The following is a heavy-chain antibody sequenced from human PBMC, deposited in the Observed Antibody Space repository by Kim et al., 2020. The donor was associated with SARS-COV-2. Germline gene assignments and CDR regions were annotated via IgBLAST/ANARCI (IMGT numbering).Heavy chain of an antibody. CDR1: GYTFTTYD. CDR2: MNPHSGNT. D-gene: IGHD2-15*01. V-gene: IGHV1-8*01. J-gene: IGHJ5*02. Sequence: ASVKVSCKASGYTFTTYDINWVRQATGQGLEWMGWMNPHSGNTGYAQKFQGRVTMTRNTSISTAYMELSSLRSEDTAVYYCARVRSGCSGGSCYSQDEHNWFDPWGQGALVTVSS. CDR3: ARVRSGCSGGSCYSQDEHNWFDP.